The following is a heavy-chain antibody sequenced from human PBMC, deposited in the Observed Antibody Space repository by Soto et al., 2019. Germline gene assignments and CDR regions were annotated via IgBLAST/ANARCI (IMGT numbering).Heavy chain of an antibody. J-gene: IGHJ3*02. CDR2: IYYSGST. V-gene: IGHV4-39*01. CDR1: GGNIISSSYY. D-gene: IGHD6-13*01. CDR3: ARPHRPLYSSSWYWGAFDI. Sequence: SETLSLTSTVSGGNIISSSYYWGWIRQPPGKGLEWIGSIYYSGSTYYNPSLKSRVTISVDTSKNQFSLKLSSVTAADTAVYYCARPHRPLYSSSWYWGAFDIWGQGTMVTVSS.